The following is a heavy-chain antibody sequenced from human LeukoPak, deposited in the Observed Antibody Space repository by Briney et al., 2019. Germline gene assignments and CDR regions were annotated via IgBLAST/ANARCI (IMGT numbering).Heavy chain of an antibody. J-gene: IGHJ5*02. V-gene: IGHV1-69*05. CDR1: GYTFTGYY. D-gene: IGHD2-2*02. CDR2: IIPIFGTA. Sequence: GASVKVSCKASGYTFTGYYMHWVRQAPRQGLEWMGGIIPIFGTANYAQKFQGRVTITTDESTSTAYMELSSLRSEDTAVYYCASRPAAIRGSWFDPWGQGTLVTVSS. CDR3: ASRPAAIRGSWFDP.